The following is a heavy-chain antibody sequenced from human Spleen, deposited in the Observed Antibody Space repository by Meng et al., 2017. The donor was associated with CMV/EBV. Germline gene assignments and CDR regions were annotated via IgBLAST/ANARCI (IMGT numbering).Heavy chain of an antibody. V-gene: IGHV4-34*01. J-gene: IGHJ5*02. CDR2: INHSGST. CDR1: GGSFSGYY. D-gene: IGHD6-13*01. Sequence: SETLSLTCAVYGGSFSGYYWSWIRQPPGKGLEWIGEINHSGSTNYNPSLKSRVTISVDTSKNQFSLKLSSVTAADTAVYYCIRDIAGGGRYNWFDPWGQGTLVTVSS. CDR3: IRDIAGGGRYNWFDP.